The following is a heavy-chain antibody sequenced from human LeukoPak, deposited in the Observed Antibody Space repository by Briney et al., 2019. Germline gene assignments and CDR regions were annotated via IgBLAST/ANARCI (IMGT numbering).Heavy chain of an antibody. CDR3: AICPTPYYYYYYMDV. CDR2: IRYDGSNK. J-gene: IGHJ6*03. CDR1: GFTFSSYG. Sequence: GGSLRLSCAASGFTFSSYGMHWVRQAPGKGLEWVAFIRYDGSNKYYADSVKGRFTISRDNAKNSLYLQMNSLRAEDTAVYYCAICPTPYYYYYYMDVWGKGTTVTVSS. V-gene: IGHV3-30*02.